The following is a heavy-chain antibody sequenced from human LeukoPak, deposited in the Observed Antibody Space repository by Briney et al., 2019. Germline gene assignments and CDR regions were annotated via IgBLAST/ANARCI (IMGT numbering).Heavy chain of an antibody. CDR2: IKPDGRDK. V-gene: IGHV3-7*01. Sequence: GGSLRLSCAASGYTFSDFWMSWVRQAPGKGLERVANIKPDGRDKYHVDSVKGRFTISRDNAKASLYLLMNSLRAEDTAVYYCARGRFCDSGNCYLDYWGQGTLVTVSS. CDR3: ARGRFCDSGNCYLDY. J-gene: IGHJ4*02. D-gene: IGHD4-23*01. CDR1: GYTFSDFW.